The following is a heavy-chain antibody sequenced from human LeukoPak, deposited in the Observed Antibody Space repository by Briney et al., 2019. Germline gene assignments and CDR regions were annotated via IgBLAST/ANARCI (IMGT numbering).Heavy chain of an antibody. CDR1: GYTFSSHG. V-gene: IGHV1-18*01. CDR2: ITVYDTIT. J-gene: IGHJ5*01. Sequence: ASVKVSCKASGYTFSSHGISWVRQAPGQGLEWMGWITVYDTITDYAQNFRGRVTMTTDTSTSTAYMHLRSLRPDDTAIYYCARRAGCSSSSSPAGVWFDSWGQGTLVTVSS. D-gene: IGHD2-2*01. CDR3: ARRAGCSSSSSPAGVWFDS.